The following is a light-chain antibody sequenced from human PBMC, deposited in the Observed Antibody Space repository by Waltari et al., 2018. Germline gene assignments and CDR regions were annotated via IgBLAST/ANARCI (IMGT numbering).Light chain of an antibody. CDR1: SGSVSTSNY. CDR3: TLYMGSGISV. J-gene: IGLJ2*01. Sequence: TVVTQEPSLSVSPGGAVTLTCGLSSGSVSTSNYPSWYQQTPGQAPRMLIYSTNTRPSGVPDRFSGSILGNKAALTSTGAQADDESDYYCTLYMGSGISVFGGGTRLTVL. CDR2: STN. V-gene: IGLV8-61*01.